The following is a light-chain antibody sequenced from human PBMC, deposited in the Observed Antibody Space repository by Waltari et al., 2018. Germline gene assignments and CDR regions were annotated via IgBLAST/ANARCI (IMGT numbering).Light chain of an antibody. CDR1: SGDTNDYDR. V-gene: IGLV2-14*03. CDR2: EVS. J-gene: IGLJ2*01. Sequence: QSALTQPTSVSGSPGQSITITCVGISGDTNDYDRVSWYQQFPGEVPRLLLYEVSNRPAGVSTRFSGSKSGTTASLVISGLRPEDEAYYYCCSSVVSYTVVFGGGTKVTVL. CDR3: CSSVVSYTVV.